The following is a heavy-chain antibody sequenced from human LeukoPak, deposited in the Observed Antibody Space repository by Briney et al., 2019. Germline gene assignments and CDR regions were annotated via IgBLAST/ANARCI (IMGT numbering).Heavy chain of an antibody. Sequence: GGSLRLSCAASGFTFSSYAMNWVRQAPGKGLEWVSVISGSNTSTYYADSVKGRFTISRDNSKNTLYLQMNSLRAEDMAVYYCARHPNSNWDYWGQGTLVTVSS. CDR3: ARHPNSNWDY. D-gene: IGHD1-1*01. CDR1: GFTFSSYA. CDR2: ISGSNTST. J-gene: IGHJ4*02. V-gene: IGHV3-23*01.